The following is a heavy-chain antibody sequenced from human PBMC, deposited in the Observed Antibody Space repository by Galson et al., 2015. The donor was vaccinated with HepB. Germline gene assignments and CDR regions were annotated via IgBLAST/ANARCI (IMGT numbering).Heavy chain of an antibody. Sequence: SLRLSCAASGFTFSSYSMNRVRQAPGKGLEWVSSISSSSSYIYYADSVKGRFTISRDNAKNSLYLQMNSLRAEDTAVYYCARVNYDILTGYSDYWGQGTLVTVSS. CDR1: GFTFSSYS. D-gene: IGHD3-9*01. CDR3: ARVNYDILTGYSDY. CDR2: ISSSSSYI. V-gene: IGHV3-21*01. J-gene: IGHJ4*02.